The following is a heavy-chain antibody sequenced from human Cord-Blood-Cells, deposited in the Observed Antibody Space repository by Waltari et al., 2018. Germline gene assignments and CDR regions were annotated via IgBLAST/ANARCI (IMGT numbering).Heavy chain of an antibody. CDR3: ARVGGGYGYFDL. CDR1: GFTFSSYS. V-gene: IGHV3-21*01. J-gene: IGHJ2*01. CDR2: ISSSSSYR. D-gene: IGHD3-22*01. Sequence: EVQLVESGGGLVKPGGSLRLSCAASGFTFSSYSMNWVRQAPGKGLEWVSSISSSSSYRYYADSVKGRFTSSRDNAKNSLYLQRNSLRAEDTAVYYCARVGGGYGYFDLWGRGTLVTVSS.